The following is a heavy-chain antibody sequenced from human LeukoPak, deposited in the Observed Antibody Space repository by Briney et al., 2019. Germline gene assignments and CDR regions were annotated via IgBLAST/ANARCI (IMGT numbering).Heavy chain of an antibody. D-gene: IGHD4-17*01. J-gene: IGHJ3*02. CDR2: IIPIFGTA. Sequence: SVKVSCKASGGTFSSYAISWVRQAPGQGLEWMGGIIPIFGTANYAQKFQGRVTITADESTSTAYMELSSLRSEDTAVYYCASQPTTTALRYNAFDIWGQGTMATVSS. CDR3: ASQPTTTALRYNAFDI. CDR1: GGTFSSYA. V-gene: IGHV1-69*13.